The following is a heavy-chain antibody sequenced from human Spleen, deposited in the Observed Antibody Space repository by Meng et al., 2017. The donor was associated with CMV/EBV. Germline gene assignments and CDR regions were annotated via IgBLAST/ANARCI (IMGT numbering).Heavy chain of an antibody. Sequence: LSLTCAVYGGSFSGYYWSWVRQAPGKGLEWVAVISYDGSNKYYADSVKGRFTISRDNSKNTLYLQMNSLRAEDTAVYYCARDEGYDFWSGYPKSYYYYGMDVWGQGTTVTVSS. CDR1: GGSFSGYY. CDR2: ISYDGSNK. V-gene: IGHV3-30*03. D-gene: IGHD3-3*01. CDR3: ARDEGYDFWSGYPKSYYYYGMDV. J-gene: IGHJ6*02.